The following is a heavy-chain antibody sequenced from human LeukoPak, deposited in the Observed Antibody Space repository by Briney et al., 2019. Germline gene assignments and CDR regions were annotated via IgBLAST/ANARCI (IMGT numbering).Heavy chain of an antibody. CDR1: GFTFSDYY. J-gene: IGHJ6*03. D-gene: IGHD2/OR15-2a*01. CDR2: ISSSGSTI. V-gene: IGHV3-11*01. CDR3: ARPSYFGTRIYYYYVDV. Sequence: GGSLRLSCAASGFTFSDYYMSWIRQAPGKGLEWVSYISSSGSTIYYADSVKGRFTISRDNAKNSLYLQMYSLRAEDTAVYYCARPSYFGTRIYYYYVDVWGKGTTVTVSS.